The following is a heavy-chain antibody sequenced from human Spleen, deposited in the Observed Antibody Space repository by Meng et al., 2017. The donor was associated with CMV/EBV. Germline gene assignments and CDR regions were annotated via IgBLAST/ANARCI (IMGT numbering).Heavy chain of an antibody. CDR2: LNPHSGKT. J-gene: IGHJ3*01. Sequence: INWVRQATGQGLEWMWFLNPHSGKTGYARKLQGRVTMTRNTSKSTAYMELTSLRSEDTAVYFCARGRSISVYDSRSSDYYDLDALDLWGQGTMVTVSS. CDR3: ARGRSISVYDSRSSDYYDLDALDL. D-gene: IGHD3-22*01. V-gene: IGHV1-8*01.